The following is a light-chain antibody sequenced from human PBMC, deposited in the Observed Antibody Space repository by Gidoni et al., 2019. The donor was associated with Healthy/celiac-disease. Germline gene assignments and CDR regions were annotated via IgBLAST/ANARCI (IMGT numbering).Light chain of an antibody. Sequence: QSVLTQPPSASGTPGQRVTISCSGSSPNIGSNTVNWYQQLPGTAPKLIIYSNNQRPSGVPDRFSGSKSGTSASLAISGLQSEDEADYYCAAWDDSLKAVFGGGTKLTVL. J-gene: IGLJ2*01. V-gene: IGLV1-44*01. CDR1: SPNIGSNT. CDR2: SNN. CDR3: AAWDDSLKAV.